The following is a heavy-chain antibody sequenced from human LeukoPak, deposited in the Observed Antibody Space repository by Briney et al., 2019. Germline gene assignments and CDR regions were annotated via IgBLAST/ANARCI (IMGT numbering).Heavy chain of an antibody. V-gene: IGHV3-21*01. Sequence: GGSLRLSCAASGFTFSSYSMNWVRQAPGKGLEWVSSGSSSSSYIYYADSVKGRFTISRDNAKNSLYLQMNSLRAEDTAVYYCARDLGGKIVATEFDYWGQGTLVTVSS. CDR2: GSSSSSYI. CDR3: ARDLGGKIVATEFDY. J-gene: IGHJ4*02. CDR1: GFTFSSYS. D-gene: IGHD5-12*01.